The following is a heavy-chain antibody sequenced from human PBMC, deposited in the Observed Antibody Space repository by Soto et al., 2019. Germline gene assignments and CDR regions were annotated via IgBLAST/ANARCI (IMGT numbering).Heavy chain of an antibody. CDR2: ISAYNGNT. J-gene: IGHJ5*02. CDR3: ARVTRLKDDFWSGYHDP. V-gene: IGHV1-18*01. D-gene: IGHD3-3*01. CDR1: GYTFTSYG. Sequence: GASVKVSCKASGYTFTSYGISWVRQAPGQGLEWMGWISAYNGNTNYAQKLQGRVTMTTDTSTSTAYMELRSLRSDDTAVYYCARVTRLKDDFWSGYHDPWGQGTLVTVSS.